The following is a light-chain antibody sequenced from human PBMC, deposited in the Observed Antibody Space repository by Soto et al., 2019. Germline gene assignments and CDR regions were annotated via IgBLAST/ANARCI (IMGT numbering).Light chain of an antibody. V-gene: IGLV1-44*01. Sequence: QPVLTQPPSTSGTPGQRVTISCSGSRSNIGSNTVNWYQQVPGTAPKVLIYSDNQRPSGVPDRFSGSKSGTSASLAISGLQSEDEADYYCAAWDDSLNGVVFGGGTKLTVL. CDR1: RSNIGSNT. CDR2: SDN. J-gene: IGLJ2*01. CDR3: AAWDDSLNGVV.